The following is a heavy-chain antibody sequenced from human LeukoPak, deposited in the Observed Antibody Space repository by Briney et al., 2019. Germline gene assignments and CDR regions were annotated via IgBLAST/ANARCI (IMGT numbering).Heavy chain of an antibody. V-gene: IGHV4-59*01. Sequence: SETLSLTCTVSGGSISSYYWSWIRQPPGKGLECIGYIYYSGSTNYNPSLKSRVTISVDTSKNQFSLKLSSVTAADTAVYYCARDYGGYEDYWGQGTLVTVSS. CDR1: GGSISSYY. D-gene: IGHD5-12*01. CDR3: ARDYGGYEDY. J-gene: IGHJ4*02. CDR2: IYYSGST.